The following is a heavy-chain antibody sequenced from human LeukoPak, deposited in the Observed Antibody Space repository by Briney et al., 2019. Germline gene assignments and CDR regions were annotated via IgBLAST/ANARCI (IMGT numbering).Heavy chain of an antibody. CDR2: IYYSGTT. J-gene: IGHJ5*02. D-gene: IGHD3-10*01. CDR1: GGSISSSSYY. Sequence: PSETLSLTCTVSGGSISSSSYYWGWIRQPPGKGLEWIGSIYYSGTTYYNPSLKSRVTISVDTSKNQFSLKLSSVTAADTAVYYCARRRGRGVIRIYTTEPLKFDPWGQGTLVTVSS. V-gene: IGHV4-39*07. CDR3: ARRRGRGVIRIYTTEPLKFDP.